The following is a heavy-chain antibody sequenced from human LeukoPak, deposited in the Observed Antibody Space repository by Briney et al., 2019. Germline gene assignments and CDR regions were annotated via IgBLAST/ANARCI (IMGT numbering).Heavy chain of an antibody. J-gene: IGHJ4*02. CDR3: AKDLQHLVRTLSFDY. CDR1: GFSFRNYC. Sequence: PGGSLRLSRAAPGFSFRNYCMHRVRQSPGTGRGGGAVISFDGSIEYYADSVKGRFTISRDDSTNTLYLQMNSLRPEDSALYYCAKDLQHLVRTLSFDYWGQGTLVTVSS. V-gene: IGHV3-30*18. D-gene: IGHD6-13*01. CDR2: ISFDGSIE.